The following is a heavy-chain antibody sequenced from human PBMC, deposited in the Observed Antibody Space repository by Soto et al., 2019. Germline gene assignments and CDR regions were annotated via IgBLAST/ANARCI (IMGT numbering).Heavy chain of an antibody. V-gene: IGHV1-2*04. CDR2: INPNSGGT. CDR1: GYTFTGYY. Sequence: GASVKVSCKASGYTFTGYYMHWVRQAPGQGLEWMGWINPNSGGTNYAQKFQGWVTMTRDTSISTAYMELSRLRSDDTAVYYCARGTEAYYYGSGSYYREFNYWGQGTLVTVSS. D-gene: IGHD3-10*01. CDR3: ARGTEAYYYGSGSYYREFNY. J-gene: IGHJ4*02.